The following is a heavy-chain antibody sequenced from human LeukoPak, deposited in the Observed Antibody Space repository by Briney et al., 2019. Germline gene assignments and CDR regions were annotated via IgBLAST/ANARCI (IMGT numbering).Heavy chain of an antibody. CDR3: ARERQDTIVHSGAFDI. Sequence: GRSLRLSCAASGFTFSTYFMHWVRQAPGKGLEWVAVIANDGSHTFYVESVKGRFTISRDNSKNTLYLQMNSLRAEDTAVYFCARERQDTIVHSGAFDIWGQGTMVTVSS. CDR2: IANDGSHT. J-gene: IGHJ3*02. V-gene: IGHV3-30-3*01. CDR1: GFTFSTYF. D-gene: IGHD3-10*01.